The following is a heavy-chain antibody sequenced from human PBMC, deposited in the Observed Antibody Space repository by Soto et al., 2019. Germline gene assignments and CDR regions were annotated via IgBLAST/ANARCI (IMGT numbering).Heavy chain of an antibody. CDR1: GYTFTGYY. D-gene: IGHD3-10*01. V-gene: IGHV1-2*02. J-gene: IGHJ6*02. Sequence: AASVKVSCKASGYTFTGYYMHWVRQAPGQGLEWMGWINPNSGGTNYAQKFQGRVTMTRDTSISTAYMELSRLRSDDTAVYYCARDRARGVNLYYYYGMDVWGQGTTVTV. CDR2: INPNSGGT. CDR3: ARDRARGVNLYYYYGMDV.